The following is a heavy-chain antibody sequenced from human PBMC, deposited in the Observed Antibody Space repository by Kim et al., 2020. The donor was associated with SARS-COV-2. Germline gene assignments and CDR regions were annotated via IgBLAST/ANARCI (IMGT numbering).Heavy chain of an antibody. J-gene: IGHJ6*02. CDR1: GFTFSSYG. CDR3: ARDPKGMITFGGVMGMDV. D-gene: IGHD3-16*01. V-gene: IGHV3-33*08. Sequence: GGSLRLSCAASGFTFSSYGMYWVRQAPGKGLEWVAVIWYDGSNKYYADSVKGRFTISRDNSKNTLYLQMNSLRAEDTAVYYCARDPKGMITFGGVMGMDVWGQGTTVTVSS. CDR2: IWYDGSNK.